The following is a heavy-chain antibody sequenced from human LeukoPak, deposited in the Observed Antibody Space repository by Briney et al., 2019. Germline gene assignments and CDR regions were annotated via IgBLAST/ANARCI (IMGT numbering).Heavy chain of an antibody. D-gene: IGHD3-9*01. CDR1: GGSITGSSYY. V-gene: IGHV4-39*02. CDR3: TRGSYDVLTGRSTLGEY. Sequence: SETLSLTCTISGGSITGSSYYWGWIRQSPGKGLEWIGNIYYSGSTYYNSSLKSRVTISIDTSKNHFSLRLTSVTASDTAVYFCTRGSYDVLTGRSTLGEYWGQGTLVAVAS. J-gene: IGHJ4*02. CDR2: IYYSGST.